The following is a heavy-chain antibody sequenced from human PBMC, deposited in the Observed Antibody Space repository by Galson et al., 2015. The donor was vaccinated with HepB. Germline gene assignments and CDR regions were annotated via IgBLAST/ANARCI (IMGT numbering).Heavy chain of an antibody. D-gene: IGHD2-2*01. Sequence: SLRLSCAASGFTFSDYYMSWIRQAPGKGLEWVSYLTGSGTTIFYADSVKGRFTISRDNAKKSLYLQMNSLGADDTAVYYCARYARVTCSRPSGLGAYYYYAMDVWGQGTTVTVSS. CDR1: GFTFSDYY. V-gene: IGHV3-11*01. J-gene: IGHJ6*02. CDR3: ARYARVTCSRPSGLGAYYYYAMDV. CDR2: LTGSGTTI.